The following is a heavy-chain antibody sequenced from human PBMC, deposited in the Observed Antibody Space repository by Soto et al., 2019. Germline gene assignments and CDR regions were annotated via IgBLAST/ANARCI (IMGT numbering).Heavy chain of an antibody. CDR3: ARDVYDFWSGGYGMDV. D-gene: IGHD3-3*01. Sequence: QVQLQESGPGLVKPSQTLSLTCTVSGGSISSGDYYWSWIRQPPGKGLEWIGYIYYSGSTYYNPSLKSRVTISVDTSKNQFSLKLSSVTAADTAVYYCARDVYDFWSGGYGMDVWGQGTTVTVSS. CDR2: IYYSGST. V-gene: IGHV4-30-4*01. J-gene: IGHJ6*02. CDR1: GGSISSGDYY.